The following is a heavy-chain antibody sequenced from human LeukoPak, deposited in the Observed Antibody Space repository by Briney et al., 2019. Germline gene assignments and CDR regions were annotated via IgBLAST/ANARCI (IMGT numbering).Heavy chain of an antibody. Sequence: GGSLRLSCAASGFTFSSYGMHWVRQAPGKGLEWVAFIRNDGSNKYYADSVKGRFTISRDNSKNTLYLQMNSLRAEDTAVYYCARTVDYDYVWGSYRHRFNWFDPWGQGTLVTVSS. J-gene: IGHJ5*02. CDR3: ARTVDYDYVWGSYRHRFNWFDP. V-gene: IGHV3-30*02. CDR2: IRNDGSNK. D-gene: IGHD3-16*02. CDR1: GFTFSSYG.